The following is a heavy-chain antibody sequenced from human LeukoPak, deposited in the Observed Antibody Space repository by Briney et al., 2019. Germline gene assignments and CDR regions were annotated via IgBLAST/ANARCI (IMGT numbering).Heavy chain of an antibody. CDR3: ARQGKRRGYYYYYMDV. CDR1: GYSFTTYW. D-gene: IGHD1-26*01. V-gene: IGHV5-51*01. Sequence: GESLKISCKGSGYSFTTYWIGWVRQMPGKGLEWMGIIYPGDSDTRYSPSFQGQVTISADKSISTAYLQWSSLKASDTAMYYCARQGKRRGYYYYYMDVWGKGTTVTVSS. J-gene: IGHJ6*03. CDR2: IYPGDSDT.